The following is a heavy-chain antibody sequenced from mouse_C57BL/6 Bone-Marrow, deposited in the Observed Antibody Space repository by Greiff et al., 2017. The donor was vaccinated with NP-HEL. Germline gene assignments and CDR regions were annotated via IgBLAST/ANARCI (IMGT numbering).Heavy chain of an antibody. CDR2: IDPNSGGT. CDR1: GYTFTSYW. D-gene: IGHD1-1*01. V-gene: IGHV1-72*01. Sequence: QVQLQQPGADLVKPGASVKLSCKASGYTFTSYWMHWVKQRPGRGLEWIGRIDPNSGGTKFNEKFKTKATLTVDKPSSTAYMQLSSLTSEDSAVYYFARYYYVSRGWYFDVWGTGTTVTVTS. CDR3: ARYYYVSRGWYFDV. J-gene: IGHJ1*03.